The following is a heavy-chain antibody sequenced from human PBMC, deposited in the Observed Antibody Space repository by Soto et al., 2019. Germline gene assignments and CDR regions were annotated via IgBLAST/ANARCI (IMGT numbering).Heavy chain of an antibody. CDR3: ATSGQWPTNYNGMDV. CDR1: GFTFSNYA. V-gene: IGHV3-23*01. J-gene: IGHJ6*02. Sequence: PGGSLRLSCAVSGFTFSNYARNWVRQAPGKGLEWVSAIRVSDGNTVYADSVKGRFTISRDNSKNTLYLQMNSLRADDTAVYYCATSGQWPTNYNGMDVWGQGTTVTVSS. CDR2: IRVSDGNT. D-gene: IGHD6-19*01.